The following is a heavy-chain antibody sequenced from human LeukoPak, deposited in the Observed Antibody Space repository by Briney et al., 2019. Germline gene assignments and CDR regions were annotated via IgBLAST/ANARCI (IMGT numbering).Heavy chain of an antibody. CDR2: IYFSGST. J-gene: IGHJ4*02. CDR1: GASISSSSYY. CDR3: ARDFDSSGYHDY. V-gene: IGHV4-39*02. Sequence: PSETLSLTCTVSGASISSSSYYWGWIRQPPGKGLEGIGSIYFSGSTYYSPSLKSRVTISLDTLKNQFSLKVTSVTAADTAVYYCARDFDSSGYHDYWGQGTLVTVSS. D-gene: IGHD3-22*01.